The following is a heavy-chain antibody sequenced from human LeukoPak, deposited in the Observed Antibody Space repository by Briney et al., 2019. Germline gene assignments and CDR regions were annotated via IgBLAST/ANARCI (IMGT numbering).Heavy chain of an antibody. Sequence: SETLSLTCAVYGGSFSGYYWSWIRQPPGKGLEWIGEINHSGSTNYNPSHKSRVTISVDTSKNQFSLRVSSVTAADTAVYYCARLVSDGWKYYYGMDVWGQGTKVTVSS. V-gene: IGHV4-34*01. CDR1: GGSFSGYY. CDR3: ARLVSDGWKYYYGMDV. CDR2: INHSGST. J-gene: IGHJ6*02. D-gene: IGHD5-24*01.